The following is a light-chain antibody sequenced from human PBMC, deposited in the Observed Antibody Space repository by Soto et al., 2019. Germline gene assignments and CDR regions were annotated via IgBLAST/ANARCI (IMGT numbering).Light chain of an antibody. Sequence: EILMTQSPATLSVSPGETATLSCRASQSVSTKLAWYQQKPGQAPRLLINGASTRATGVPARFSGWGSGTEFTLTISSLEPEDFAVYYCQQRSNRPPGITFGQGTRLEI. J-gene: IGKJ5*01. CDR2: GAS. V-gene: IGKV3-15*01. CDR1: QSVSTK. CDR3: QQRSNRPPGIT.